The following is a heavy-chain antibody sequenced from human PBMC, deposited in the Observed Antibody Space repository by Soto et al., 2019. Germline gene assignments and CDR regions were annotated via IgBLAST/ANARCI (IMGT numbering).Heavy chain of an antibody. J-gene: IGHJ4*02. CDR3: ARGSKDSYPGSRIFDF. Sequence: GGSLRLSCAASGFTFSSYAMHWVRQAPGKGLEWVAVISYDGSNKYYADSVKGRFTISRDNSKNTLYLQMSSLRAEDSAVYYCARGSKDSYPGSRIFDFWGRGTLVTVSS. D-gene: IGHD2-15*01. CDR2: ISYDGSNK. V-gene: IGHV3-30-3*01. CDR1: GFTFSSYA.